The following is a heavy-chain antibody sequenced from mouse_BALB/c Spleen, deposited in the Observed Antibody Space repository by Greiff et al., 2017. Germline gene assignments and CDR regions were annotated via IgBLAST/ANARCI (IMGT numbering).Heavy chain of an antibody. Sequence: QVQLQQSGAELMKPGASVQISCKATGYTFSSYWIAWVKQRPGHGLEWIGEILPGSGSTNYNEKFKGKTTFTADTSSNTAYMQLSSLTSEDSAVYYCARSHYYGSSYGFAYWGQGTLVTVSA. CDR3: ARSHYYGSSYGFAY. CDR2: ILPGSGST. D-gene: IGHD1-1*01. J-gene: IGHJ3*01. V-gene: IGHV1-9*01. CDR1: GYTFSSYW.